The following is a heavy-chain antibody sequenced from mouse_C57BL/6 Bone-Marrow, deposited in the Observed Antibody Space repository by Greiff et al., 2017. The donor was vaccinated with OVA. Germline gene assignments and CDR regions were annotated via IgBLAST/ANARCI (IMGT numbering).Heavy chain of an antibody. CDR3: TRGGYGKAMDY. CDR2: ISSGGDYI. J-gene: IGHJ4*01. Sequence: EVKLMESGEGLVKPGGSLKLSCAASGFTFSSYAMSWVRQTPEKRLEWVAYISSGGDYIYYADTVKGRFTISRDNARNTLYLQMSSLKSEDTAMYYSTRGGYGKAMDYWGQGTSVTVSS. CDR1: GFTFSSYA. D-gene: IGHD2-1*01. V-gene: IGHV5-9-1*02.